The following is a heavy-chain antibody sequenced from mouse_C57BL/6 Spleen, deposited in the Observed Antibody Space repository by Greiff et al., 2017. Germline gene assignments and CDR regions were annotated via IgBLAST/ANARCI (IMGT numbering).Heavy chain of an antibody. V-gene: IGHV1-18*01. CDR2: INPNNGGT. Sequence: EVQLQQSGPELVKPGASVKIPCKASGYTFTDYNMDWVKQSHGKSLEWIGDINPNNGGTIYNQKFKGKATLTVDKSSSTAYMELRSLTSEDTAVYDCAREIRSYYAMDYWGQGTSVTVSS. CDR3: AREIRSYYAMDY. J-gene: IGHJ4*01. CDR1: GYTFTDYN.